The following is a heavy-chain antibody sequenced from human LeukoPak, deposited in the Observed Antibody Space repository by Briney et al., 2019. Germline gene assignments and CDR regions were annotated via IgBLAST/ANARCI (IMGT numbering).Heavy chain of an antibody. J-gene: IGHJ4*02. CDR3: ARSPTWIQLWFDY. CDR1: GYTFTGYY. V-gene: IGHV1-2*04. Sequence: ASVKVSCKASGYTFTGYYMHWERQAPGQGLEWMGWINPNSGGTNYAQKFQGWVTMTRDTSISTAYMELSRLRSDDTAVYYCARSPTWIQLWFDYWGQGTLVTVSS. D-gene: IGHD5-18*01. CDR2: INPNSGGT.